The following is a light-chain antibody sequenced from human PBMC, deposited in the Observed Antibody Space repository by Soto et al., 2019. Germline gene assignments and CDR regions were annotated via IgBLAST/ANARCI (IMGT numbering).Light chain of an antibody. V-gene: IGLV1-40*01. CDR2: GNS. Sequence: QSVLTQPPSVSGAPGQRVTISCTGSSSNIGAGYDVHWYRQLPGTAPKVLIFGNSNRPSGVPDRFSGSRSGTSASLAITGLQAEDEADYYCQSYDSSLSGYVVFGGGTKLTVL. CDR1: SSNIGAGYD. J-gene: IGLJ2*01. CDR3: QSYDSSLSGYVV.